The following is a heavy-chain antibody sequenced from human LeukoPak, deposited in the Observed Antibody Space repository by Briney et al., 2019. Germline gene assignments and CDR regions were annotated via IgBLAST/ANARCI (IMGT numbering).Heavy chain of an antibody. CDR1: GFTFSTFA. J-gene: IGHJ4*02. D-gene: IGHD5-18*01. CDR2: ISATGGTT. CDR3: SKEAGGYSYGYSENDY. Sequence: SGGSLRLSCAASGFTFSTFAMIWVRQPPGKGLEWVSAISATGGTTYYADSVKGRFTISRDNSKNTLYLQMNSLRAEDTAVYYCSKEAGGYSYGYSENDYWGQGTLVTVSS. V-gene: IGHV3-23*01.